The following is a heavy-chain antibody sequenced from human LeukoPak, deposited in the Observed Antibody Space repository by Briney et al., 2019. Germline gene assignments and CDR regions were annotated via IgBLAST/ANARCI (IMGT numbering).Heavy chain of an antibody. CDR1: GFTFNNYG. CDR2: IWYDGSNT. D-gene: IGHD2-21*01. CDR3: ARDRVVVSARSAFDI. V-gene: IGHV3-33*01. Sequence: PGRSLRLSCAASGFTFNNYGMHWVHQAPGKGLEWVALIWYDGSNTYYADSVKGRFTISRDNSKNTLYLQMNSLRAEDTAVFYCARDRVVVSARSAFDIWGQGTMVTVSS. J-gene: IGHJ3*02.